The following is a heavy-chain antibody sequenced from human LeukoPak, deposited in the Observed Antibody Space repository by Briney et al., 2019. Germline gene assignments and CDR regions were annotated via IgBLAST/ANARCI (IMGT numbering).Heavy chain of an antibody. Sequence: PWASVKVSCKASGYTFTSYYMHWVRQAPGQGLEWMGIINPSGGSTSYAQKFQGRVTMTRDTSTSTVYMELSSLRSEDTAVYYCARDAAAADTYYYDYGMDVWGQGTTVTVSS. D-gene: IGHD6-13*01. CDR2: INPSGGST. CDR1: GYTFTSYY. V-gene: IGHV1-46*01. J-gene: IGHJ6*02. CDR3: ARDAAAADTYYYDYGMDV.